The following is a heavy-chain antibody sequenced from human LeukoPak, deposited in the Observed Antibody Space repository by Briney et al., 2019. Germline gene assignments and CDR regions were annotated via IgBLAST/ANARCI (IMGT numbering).Heavy chain of an antibody. CDR2: ISSSSSYI. Sequence: GGSLRLSCAASGLTFSSYSMNWVRQAPGKGLEWVSSISSSSSYIYYADSVKGRFTISRDNAKNSLYLQMNSLRAEDTAVYYCAREKAVADPFDYWGQGTLVTVSS. J-gene: IGHJ4*02. CDR3: AREKAVADPFDY. V-gene: IGHV3-21*01. D-gene: IGHD6-19*01. CDR1: GLTFSSYS.